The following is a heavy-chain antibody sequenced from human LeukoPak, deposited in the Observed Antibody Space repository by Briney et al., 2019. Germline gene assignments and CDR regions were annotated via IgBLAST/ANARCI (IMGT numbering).Heavy chain of an antibody. Sequence: PGGSLRLSCAASGFTVSSNYMSWVRQAPGKGLEWVSVIYSGGSTYYADSVKGRFTISRDNSKNTLYLQMNSLRAEDTAVYYCASGEHVWGSYRPATLISTWGQGTLVTVSS. CDR1: GFTVSSNY. D-gene: IGHD3-16*02. CDR3: ASGEHVWGSYRPATLIST. V-gene: IGHV3-66*01. J-gene: IGHJ4*02. CDR2: IYSGGST.